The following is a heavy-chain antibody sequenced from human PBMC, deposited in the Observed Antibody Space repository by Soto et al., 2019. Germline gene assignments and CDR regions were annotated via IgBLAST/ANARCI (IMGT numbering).Heavy chain of an antibody. CDR2: ITSDGKSK. CDR3: ARESGDWPLNWFDP. CDR1: GFNFSNHW. D-gene: IGHD2-21*02. V-gene: IGHV3-74*01. Sequence: LRLSCAASGFNFSNHWMHWVRQRPGEGLVWVSRITSDGKSKAYAEPVKGRFAISRDNAKNTLYLQMNGLTAEDTAVYYCARESGDWPLNWFDPWGLGTLVTVSS. J-gene: IGHJ5*02.